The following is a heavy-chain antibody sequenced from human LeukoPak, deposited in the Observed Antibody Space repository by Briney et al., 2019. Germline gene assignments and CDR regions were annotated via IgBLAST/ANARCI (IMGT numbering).Heavy chain of an antibody. D-gene: IGHD3-9*01. V-gene: IGHV3-48*04. CDR3: ARDEGNTGYYY. CDR1: GFTFSNFG. J-gene: IGHJ4*02. Sequence: PGGSLRLSCAASGFTFSNFGVNWVRQAPGKGLEWVSYISSRSSTIYYADSVKGRCTISGDNAKNSLYLQMNNLRAGDTAVYYCARDEGNTGYYYWGQGTLVTVSS. CDR2: ISSRSSTI.